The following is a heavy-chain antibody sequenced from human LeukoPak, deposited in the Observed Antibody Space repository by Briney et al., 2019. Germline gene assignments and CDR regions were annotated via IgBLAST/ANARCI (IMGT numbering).Heavy chain of an antibody. CDR2: ISGSGGNT. V-gene: IGHV3-23*01. D-gene: IGHD5-18*01. CDR3: AKKSPCAGADT. J-gene: IGHJ4*02. CDR1: GFTFSSYA. Sequence: GGSLRLSCAASGFTFSSYAMSWVRQAPGKGLEWVSAISGSGGNTYYADSVKGRFTISRDNSKNTLYLQMNRLRDEDTAVYYCAKKSPCAGADTWGQGTLVTVSS.